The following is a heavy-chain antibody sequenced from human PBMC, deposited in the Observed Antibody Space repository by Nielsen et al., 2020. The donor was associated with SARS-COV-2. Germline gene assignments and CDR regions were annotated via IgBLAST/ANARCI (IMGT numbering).Heavy chain of an antibody. Sequence: GESLKISCAASGFTFSSYGMHWVRQAPGKGLEWVAVIWYDGSNKYYADSVKGRLTISRDNSKNTLYLQMNSLRAEDTAVYYCARERSGRNFDYWGQGTLVTVSS. J-gene: IGHJ4*02. V-gene: IGHV3-33*01. D-gene: IGHD3-3*01. CDR2: IWYDGSNK. CDR3: ARERSGRNFDY. CDR1: GFTFSSYG.